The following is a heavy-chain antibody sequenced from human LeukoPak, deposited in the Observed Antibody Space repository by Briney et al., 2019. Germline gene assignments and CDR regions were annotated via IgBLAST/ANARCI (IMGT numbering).Heavy chain of an antibody. V-gene: IGHV3-30-3*01. CDR1: GFTFSGYP. J-gene: IGHJ4*02. D-gene: IGHD6-6*01. CDR2: ISYDGSNK. CDR3: ARDMDSSSHYFDY. Sequence: GGSLRLSCAASGFTFSGYPIHWVRQAPGKGLEWVAVISYDGSNKYYADSVKGRFTISRDNSKNTLYLQMNSLRAEDTAVYYCARDMDSSSHYFDYWGQGALVTVSS.